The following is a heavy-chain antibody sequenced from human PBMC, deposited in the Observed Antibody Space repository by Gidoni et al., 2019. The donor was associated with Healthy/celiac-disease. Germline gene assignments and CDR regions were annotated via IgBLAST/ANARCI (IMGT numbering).Heavy chain of an antibody. V-gene: IGHV3-23*01. D-gene: IGHD4-17*01. CDR3: AKDLSTVKEPRDWFDP. J-gene: IGHJ5*02. Sequence: EVQLLEAGGGLGQHGGSLRPSCAASGFTLSSYAMGWVRQAPGKGLELVSAIRGSGGSTYYADSVKGRFTISRDNSKNTLYLQMNSLRAEDTAVYYCAKDLSTVKEPRDWFDPWGQGTLVTVSS. CDR1: GFTLSSYA. CDR2: IRGSGGST.